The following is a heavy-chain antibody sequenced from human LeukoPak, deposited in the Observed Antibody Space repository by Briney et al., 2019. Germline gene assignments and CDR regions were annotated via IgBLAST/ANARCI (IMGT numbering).Heavy chain of an antibody. CDR3: ARGAGYSGYDNRFDY. J-gene: IGHJ4*02. D-gene: IGHD5-12*01. V-gene: IGHV4-30-2*01. Sequence: SETLSLTCAVSGGSISSGGSSLSWTRQPPGKGLEWIVYIYHSGSTYYNPSLKSRVTISVDRSKNQFSLKLSSVTAADTAVYYCARGAGYSGYDNRFDYWGQGTLVTVSS. CDR1: GGSISSGGSS. CDR2: IYHSGST.